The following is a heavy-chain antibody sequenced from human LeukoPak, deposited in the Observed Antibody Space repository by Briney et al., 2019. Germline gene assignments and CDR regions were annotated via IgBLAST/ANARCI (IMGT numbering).Heavy chain of an antibody. CDR3: ARDLDDFWSGYYTGIFDY. J-gene: IGHJ4*02. Sequence: LPGGSLRLSCAASGFTFSSYAMHWVRQAPGKGLEWVANIKQDGSEKYYVDSVKGRFTISRDNAKNSLYLQMNSLRAEDTAVYYCARDLDDFWSGYYTGIFDYWGQGTLVTVSS. CDR1: GFTFSSYA. V-gene: IGHV3-7*01. CDR2: IKQDGSEK. D-gene: IGHD3-3*01.